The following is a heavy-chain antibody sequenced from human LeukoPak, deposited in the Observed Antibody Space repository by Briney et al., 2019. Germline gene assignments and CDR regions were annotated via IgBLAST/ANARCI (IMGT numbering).Heavy chain of an antibody. CDR1: GGSFSGYY. V-gene: IGHV4-34*01. D-gene: IGHD2-21*02. J-gene: IGHJ4*02. Sequence: SETLSLTCAVYGGSFSGYYWSWIRQPPGKGLEWIGEINHSGSTNYNPSLKSRVTISVDTSKNQFSLELNSVTAADTAVYYCARGGDWLFDYWGQGILVTVSS. CDR2: INHSGST. CDR3: ARGGDWLFDY.